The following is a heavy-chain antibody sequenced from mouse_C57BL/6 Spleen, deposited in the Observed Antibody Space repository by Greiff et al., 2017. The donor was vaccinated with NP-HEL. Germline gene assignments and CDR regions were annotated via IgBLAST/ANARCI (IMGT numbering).Heavy chain of an antibody. CDR2: INPNNGGT. CDR1: GYTFTDYN. V-gene: IGHV1-22*01. Sequence: EVQLQQSGPELVKPGASVKMSCKASGYTFTDYNMHWVKQSHGKSLEWIGYINPNNGGTSYNQKFKGKATLTVNKSSSTAYMELRSLASEDSAVYYCARRPITTVKEFDYWGQGTTLTVSS. D-gene: IGHD1-1*01. CDR3: ARRPITTVKEFDY. J-gene: IGHJ2*01.